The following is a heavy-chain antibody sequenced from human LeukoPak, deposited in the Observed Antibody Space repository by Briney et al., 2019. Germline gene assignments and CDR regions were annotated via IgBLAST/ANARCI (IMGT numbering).Heavy chain of an antibody. D-gene: IGHD2-15*01. CDR3: ARVRRGVAPFDY. V-gene: IGHV3-30-3*01. CDR1: GFTFSSHW. J-gene: IGHJ4*02. CDR2: ISYDGSNK. Sequence: PGGSLRLSCAASGFTFSSHWMHWVRQAPGKGLEWVAVISYDGSNKYYADSVKGRFTISRDNSKNTLYLQMNSLRAEDTAVYYCARVRRGVAPFDYWGQGTLVTVSS.